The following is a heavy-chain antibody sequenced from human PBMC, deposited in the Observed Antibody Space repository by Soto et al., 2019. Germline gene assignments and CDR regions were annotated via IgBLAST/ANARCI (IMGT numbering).Heavy chain of an antibody. V-gene: IGHV4-59*01. CDR2: IYYSGST. D-gene: IGHD4-17*01. CDR3: ARETYGGNARYFQH. CDR1: GGSISSYY. Sequence: PSETLSLTCTVPGGSISSYYWGWIRQPPGKGLEWIGYIYYSGSTNYNPSLKSRVTISVDTSKNQFSLKLSSVTAADTAVYYCARETYGGNARYFQHWGQGTLVTVSS. J-gene: IGHJ1*01.